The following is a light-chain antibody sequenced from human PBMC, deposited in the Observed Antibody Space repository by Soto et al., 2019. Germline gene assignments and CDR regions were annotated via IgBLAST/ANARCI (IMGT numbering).Light chain of an antibody. CDR2: GAS. CDR1: QSVGST. J-gene: IGKJ4*02. Sequence: EILMTQSPATLSVSPGERVILSCRASQSVGSTLAWYQQKPGQAPRLLIRGASTRATGVPARFSGSGSGTEFTLTTTSPHSEDFAVYYCQKYSTSLTFGGGTTLEIK. V-gene: IGKV3-15*01. CDR3: QKYSTSLT.